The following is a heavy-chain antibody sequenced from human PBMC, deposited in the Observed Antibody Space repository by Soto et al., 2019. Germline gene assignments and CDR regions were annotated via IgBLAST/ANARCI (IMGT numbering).Heavy chain of an antibody. CDR3: ARVYPVNYVGYFDY. V-gene: IGHV4-31*03. Sequence: VQLQESGPRLVKPSQTLSLTCTVSGGTISSGGYYWSWIRQLPGKGLEWIGFIFFTGSTSYNPSLKSRITMSIDTSKNQFSLKLSSVTAADTAVFYCARVYPVNYVGYFDYWGQGALVTVSS. CDR2: IFFTGST. D-gene: IGHD3-10*02. J-gene: IGHJ4*02. CDR1: GGTISSGGYY.